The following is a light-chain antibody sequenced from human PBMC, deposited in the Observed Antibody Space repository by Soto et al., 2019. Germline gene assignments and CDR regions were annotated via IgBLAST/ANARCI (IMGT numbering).Light chain of an antibody. CDR3: SSYASSSTLA. CDR2: DVT. V-gene: IGLV2-14*03. J-gene: IGLJ2*01. Sequence: SALTQPASVSGSPGQSITISCTGTSGDIGGYNYVSWYQQHPGKAPKLMIFDVTNRPSGISSRFSGSKSGNTASLTISGLQAEDEADYYCSSYASSSTLAFGGGTKLTVL. CDR1: SGDIGGYNY.